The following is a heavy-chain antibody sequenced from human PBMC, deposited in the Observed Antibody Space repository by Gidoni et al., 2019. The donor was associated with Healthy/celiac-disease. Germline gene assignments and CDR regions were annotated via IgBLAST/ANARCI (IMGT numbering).Heavy chain of an antibody. J-gene: IGHJ4*02. CDR2: IYYSGST. Sequence: QLQLQESGPGLVKPSETLSLTCTVSGGSISSSSYYWGWIRQPPGKGLEWIGSIYYSGSTYYNPSLKSRGTISVDTSKNQFSLKLSSVTAADTAVYYCARAFRGVIVPDFDYWGQGTLVTVSS. D-gene: IGHD3-16*02. V-gene: IGHV4-39*07. CDR3: ARAFRGVIVPDFDY. CDR1: GGSISSSSYY.